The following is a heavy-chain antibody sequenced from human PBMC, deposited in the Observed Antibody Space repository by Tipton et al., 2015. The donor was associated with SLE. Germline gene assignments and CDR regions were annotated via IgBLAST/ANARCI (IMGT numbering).Heavy chain of an antibody. Sequence: TLSLTCSVSGHSISSGFYWGWIRQPPGKGLEWIGSIYYSGSTYYNPSLKSRVSISVDTSKNQFFLNLHSVTAADTAVYYCARGGASVLIRNCYFDYWGQGSLVTVSS. J-gene: IGHJ4*01. CDR2: IYYSGST. CDR1: GHSISSGFY. D-gene: IGHD2-8*01. V-gene: IGHV4-38-2*02. CDR3: ARGGASVLIRNCYFDY.